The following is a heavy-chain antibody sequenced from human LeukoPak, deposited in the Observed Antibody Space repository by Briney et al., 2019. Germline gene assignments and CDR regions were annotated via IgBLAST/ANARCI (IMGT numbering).Heavy chain of an antibody. CDR2: IKQDGSEK. V-gene: IGHV3-7*01. Sequence: GGSLRLSCAASGFTFSSYWMSWVRQAPGKGLDWVANIKQDGSEKKYVDSVKGRFTISRDNAKNSLYLQMNSLRAEDTAVYFCTRDGLYYYDSSGYRYFDYWGQGTLVTVSS. J-gene: IGHJ4*02. CDR1: GFTFSSYW. CDR3: TRDGLYYYDSSGYRYFDY. D-gene: IGHD3-22*01.